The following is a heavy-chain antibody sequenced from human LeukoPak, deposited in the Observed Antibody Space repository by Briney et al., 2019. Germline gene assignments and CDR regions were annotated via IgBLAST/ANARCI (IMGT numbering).Heavy chain of an antibody. CDR2: IYYSGNT. CDR3: ARFSMKDWFFDY. D-gene: IGHD3-9*01. CDR1: GGSFSSFY. Sequence: MASETLSPTCTVSGGSFSSFYWSWIRQPPGKGLEWIGYIYYSGNTDYNPSLKSRVTISVDTSKNQFSLKLSSVTAADTPVYYCARFSMKDWFFDYWGQGTLVTVSS. J-gene: IGHJ4*02. V-gene: IGHV4-59*01.